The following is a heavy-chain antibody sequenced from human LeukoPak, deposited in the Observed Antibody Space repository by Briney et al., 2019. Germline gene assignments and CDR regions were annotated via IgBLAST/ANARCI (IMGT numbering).Heavy chain of an antibody. CDR2: IYYSGST. V-gene: IGHV4-39*07. CDR3: ARLPYPPYYDFWSGLGAFDI. Sequence: SETLSLTCTVSGGSISSSSYYWGWIRRPPGKGLEWIGSIYYSGSTYYNPSLKSRVTISVDTSKNQFSLKLSSVTAADTAVYYCARLPYPPYYDFWSGLGAFDIWGQGTMVTVSS. CDR1: GGSISSSSYY. J-gene: IGHJ3*02. D-gene: IGHD3-3*01.